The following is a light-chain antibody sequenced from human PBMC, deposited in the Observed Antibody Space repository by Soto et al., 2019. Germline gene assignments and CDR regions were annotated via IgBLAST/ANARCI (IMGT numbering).Light chain of an antibody. V-gene: IGLV2-14*03. CDR2: DVS. J-gene: IGLJ1*01. CDR3: LSYTTSTTYV. Sequence: QSVLAQPASVSGSPGQSITISCTGTSSDVGAYNHVSWFQHHPGKAPKLMIYDVSNRPSGVSNRFSGSKSGNTASLTISGPQAEDEADYYCLSYTTSTTYVFGTGTKVTAL. CDR1: SSDVGAYNH.